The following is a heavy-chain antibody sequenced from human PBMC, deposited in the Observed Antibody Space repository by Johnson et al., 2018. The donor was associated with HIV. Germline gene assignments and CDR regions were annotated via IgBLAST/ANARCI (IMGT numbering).Heavy chain of an antibody. CDR3: ARDRVGPTAFDM. CDR2: ISSSGTTI. D-gene: IGHD1-26*01. Sequence: QVLLVESGGGLVQPGGSLRLSCAASGFTFSDYYMSWIRQAPGKGLEWVSCISSSGTTIYYADSMKGRFTISRDNAKNSLYLHMNSLRAEDTAVYYCARDRVGPTAFDMWGQGTMVTVSS. CDR1: GFTFSDYY. V-gene: IGHV3-11*04. J-gene: IGHJ3*02.